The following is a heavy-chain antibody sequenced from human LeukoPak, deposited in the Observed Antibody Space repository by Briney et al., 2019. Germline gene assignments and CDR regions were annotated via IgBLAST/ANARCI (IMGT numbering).Heavy chain of an antibody. CDR2: IGSDGGNT. Sequence: GGSLRLSCAASGFTFSSYTMHWVRQAPGKGLEYVSFIGSDGGNTYYANSVKGRFTISRDNSRNTLWLQMGSLRAEDMAVYYCATRISWNYVFDYWGQGTLVTVSS. CDR3: ATRISWNYVFDY. CDR1: GFTFSSYT. V-gene: IGHV3-64*01. J-gene: IGHJ4*02. D-gene: IGHD1-7*01.